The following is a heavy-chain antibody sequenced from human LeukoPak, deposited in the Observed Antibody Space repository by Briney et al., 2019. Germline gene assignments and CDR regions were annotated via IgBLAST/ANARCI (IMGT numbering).Heavy chain of an antibody. CDR2: IKQDGSEK. J-gene: IGHJ3*02. Sequence: GGSLRLSCAASGFTFSSYWMSWVRQAPGKGLEWVAHIKQDGSEKYYVDSVKGRFTTSRDNSKNTLYLQMNSLRAEDTAVYYCAKDRMSSSRAFDIWGQGTMVTVSS. D-gene: IGHD6-6*01. V-gene: IGHV3-7*03. CDR1: GFTFSSYW. CDR3: AKDRMSSSRAFDI.